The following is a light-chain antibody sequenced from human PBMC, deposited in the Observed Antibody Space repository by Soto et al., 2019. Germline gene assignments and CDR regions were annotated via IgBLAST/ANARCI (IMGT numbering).Light chain of an antibody. CDR1: QSVSNK. V-gene: IGKV3-15*01. CDR3: QQYNNWLWA. J-gene: IGKJ1*01. CDR2: GAS. Sequence: EIVMTQSPATLSVSPGERATLSCRASQSVSNKLAWYQQKPGLAPRLLIYGASTRSTGIPARFSGSGSGTEFTLTISSLQSEDFAVYYCQQYNNWLWAFGQGTKVDI.